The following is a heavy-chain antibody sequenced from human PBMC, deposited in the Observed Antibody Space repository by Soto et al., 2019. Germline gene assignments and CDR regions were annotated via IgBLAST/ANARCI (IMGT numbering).Heavy chain of an antibody. J-gene: IGHJ6*02. Sequence: ASVNVSCKASGYTFTSYDINWVRQATGQGLEWMGWMNPNSGNTGYAQKFQGRVTMTRNTSISTAYMELSSLRSEDTAVYYCARVSCLWRGYYYYGMEVWGQGTPVIVSS. V-gene: IGHV1-8*01. D-gene: IGHD2-21*01. CDR3: ARVSCLWRGYYYYGMEV. CDR1: GYTFTSYD. CDR2: MNPNSGNT.